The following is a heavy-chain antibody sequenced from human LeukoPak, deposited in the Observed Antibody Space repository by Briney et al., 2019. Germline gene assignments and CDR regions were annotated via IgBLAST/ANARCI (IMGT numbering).Heavy chain of an antibody. CDR2: ISSSGSTI. CDR3: ARVSDGFELLEGAFDI. J-gene: IGHJ3*02. D-gene: IGHD3-3*01. CDR1: GFTFSSYE. V-gene: IGHV3-48*03. Sequence: GESLRLSCAASGFTFSSYEMNWVRQAPGKGLEWVSYISSSGSTIYYADSVKGRFTISRDNAKNSLYLQMNSLRAEDTAVYYCARVSDGFELLEGAFDIWGQGTMVTVSS.